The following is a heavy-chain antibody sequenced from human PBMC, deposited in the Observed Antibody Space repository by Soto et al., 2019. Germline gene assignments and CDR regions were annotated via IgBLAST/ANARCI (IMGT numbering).Heavy chain of an antibody. CDR2: ISAYNGNT. CDR1: GYTFTSFG. V-gene: IGHV1-18*01. Sequence: AASVKVSCKASGYTFTSFGISWVRQAPGQGLEWMGWISAYNGNTNYPQKLQGRVTMTTDTSTSTAYMELRSLRSDDTAVYHCARDHSIAVAGTFDYWGQGTLVTVSS. J-gene: IGHJ4*02. D-gene: IGHD6-19*01. CDR3: ARDHSIAVAGTFDY.